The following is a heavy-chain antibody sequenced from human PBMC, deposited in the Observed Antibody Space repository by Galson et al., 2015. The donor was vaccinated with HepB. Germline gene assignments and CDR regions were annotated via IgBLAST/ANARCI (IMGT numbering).Heavy chain of an antibody. CDR3: ARDRAPGYSYGYDY. CDR2: ISSSSSYI. CDR1: GFTFSSYS. V-gene: IGHV3-21*01. D-gene: IGHD5-18*01. Sequence: SLRLSCAASGFTFSSYSMNWVRQAPGKGLEWVSSISSSSSYIYYADSVKGRFTISRDNAKNSLYLQMNSLRAEDTAVYYCARDRAPGYSYGYDYWGQGTLVTVSS. J-gene: IGHJ4*02.